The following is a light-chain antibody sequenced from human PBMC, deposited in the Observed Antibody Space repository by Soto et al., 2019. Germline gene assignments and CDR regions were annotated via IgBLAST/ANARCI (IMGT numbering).Light chain of an antibody. V-gene: IGKV3-15*01. CDR2: GAS. Sequence: EIVMTQSPATLSLSPGERATLSCRASQSVSSNLAWYQQKPGQAPRLLIYGASTRATGIPARFSGSGSGTDFTLTISSLHSEDFAVYYCQQYNNWPWTFGQGTKVEIK. CDR3: QQYNNWPWT. J-gene: IGKJ1*01. CDR1: QSVSSN.